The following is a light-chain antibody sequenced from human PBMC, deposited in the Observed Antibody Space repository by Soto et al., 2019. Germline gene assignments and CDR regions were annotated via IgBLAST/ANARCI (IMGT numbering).Light chain of an antibody. J-gene: IGKJ3*01. V-gene: IGKV1-27*01. CDR3: QKYNSGLET. CDR1: PGISNS. Sequence: DIQMTQSPSSLSAFVGDRVTISCRASPGISNSVAWYQQKPGKVPKVLIYDASTLQSGVPSRFSGRGSGTDFTLTISSLQPEDVAIYYFQKYNSGLETFGPGTKVDIK. CDR2: DAS.